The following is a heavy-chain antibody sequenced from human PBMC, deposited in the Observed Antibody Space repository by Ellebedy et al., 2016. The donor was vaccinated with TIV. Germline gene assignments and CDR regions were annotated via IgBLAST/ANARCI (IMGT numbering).Heavy chain of an antibody. V-gene: IGHV3-23*01. Sequence: PGGSLRLSCAASGFTFSNYAMTWVRQAPGQGLEWVSVITGSGRNTYYADSVKGRFTISSANSNNMGYLQMNSLRVEDTAVYYCAKSLGKGDYSSVSWGQGILVTVSS. CDR1: GFTFSNYA. J-gene: IGHJ5*02. CDR3: AKSLGKGDYSSVS. CDR2: ITGSGRNT. D-gene: IGHD4-17*01.